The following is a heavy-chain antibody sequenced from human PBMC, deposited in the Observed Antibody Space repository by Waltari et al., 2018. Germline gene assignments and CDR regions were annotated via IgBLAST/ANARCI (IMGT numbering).Heavy chain of an antibody. CDR1: DDPISSGASY. Sequence: QLQLQESGPGLLKPSGTLSLTCTVSDDPISSGASYWGWIRQSPGKGPEWIGSVDYSGSTSYNTSLKRRVTISVDTSKKQFSLKLSSVTAADTAVYYCARSLHIFRAAAGMFDYWGQGTLVTVSS. CDR3: ARSLHIFRAAAGMFDY. D-gene: IGHD6-13*01. V-gene: IGHV4-39*01. CDR2: VDYSGST. J-gene: IGHJ4*02.